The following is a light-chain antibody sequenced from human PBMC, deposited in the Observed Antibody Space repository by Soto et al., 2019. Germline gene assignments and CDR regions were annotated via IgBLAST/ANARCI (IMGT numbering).Light chain of an antibody. J-gene: IGKJ1*01. V-gene: IGKV3D-20*02. Sequence: VLTQSPGTLSLSPGDRATLSCRASQSLDRNSLAWYQQKPGQPPRLLIHGASRRAAGIPDRFSGSGSGTDFNLTISSLEPEDFAVYYCKQRSSWPRTFGQGTKVDIK. CDR2: GAS. CDR1: QSLDRNS. CDR3: KQRSSWPRT.